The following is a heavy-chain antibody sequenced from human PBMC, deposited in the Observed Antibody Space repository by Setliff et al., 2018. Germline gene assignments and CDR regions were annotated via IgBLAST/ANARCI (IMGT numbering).Heavy chain of an antibody. CDR1: GYSFISSD. CDR2: MNPERDNT. CDR3: VRNPLGPEASTPGGY. J-gene: IGHJ4*02. Sequence: ASVKVSCKASGYSFISSDINWVRQAPGQGLEWMGWMNPERDNTGYAQKFQGRVTMTGHASISTAYMELTSLTSEDTAVYYCVRNPLGPEASTPGGYWGQGTLVTVSS. V-gene: IGHV1-8*01. D-gene: IGHD3-16*01.